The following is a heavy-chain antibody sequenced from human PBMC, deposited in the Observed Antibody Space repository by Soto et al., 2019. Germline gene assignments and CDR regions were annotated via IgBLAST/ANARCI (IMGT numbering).Heavy chain of an antibody. V-gene: IGHV3-23*01. CDR1: GFTFSTYA. CDR3: AKGGDGYCSTTSCLFHFDY. D-gene: IGHD2-2*01. Sequence: EVQLLEPGGGLVQTGGSLRLSCAASGFTFSTYAMSWVRQAPGKGLEWVSTISGSADATFYADSVKGRFAIFRDNSRTMFYLQMNSLRAEDTAVYYCAKGGDGYCSTTSCLFHFDYWGPGTLATVSS. CDR2: ISGSADAT. J-gene: IGHJ4*02.